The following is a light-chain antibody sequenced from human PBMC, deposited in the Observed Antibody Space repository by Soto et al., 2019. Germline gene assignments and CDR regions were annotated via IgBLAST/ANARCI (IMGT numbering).Light chain of an antibody. Sequence: NFMLTQPHSVSESPGKTVTVSCTRSSGSIASSYVQWYQQRPGSAPTTIIYENNRRPSGVPDRFSGSIDGSSNSASLTISGLKTEDEADYYCQSYDFMTWAFGGGTKVTVL. J-gene: IGLJ3*02. CDR1: SGSIASSY. CDR2: ENN. V-gene: IGLV6-57*04. CDR3: QSYDFMTWA.